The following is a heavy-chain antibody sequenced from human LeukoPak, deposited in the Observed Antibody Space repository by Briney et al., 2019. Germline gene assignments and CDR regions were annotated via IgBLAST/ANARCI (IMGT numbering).Heavy chain of an antibody. V-gene: IGHV3-23*01. CDR3: AKDRIYYEGSGPTHDN. CDR1: GFTFSSYA. Sequence: SGGSLRLSCAASGFTFSSYAMSWVRQAPGKGLEWVSAISGSGGSTYYADSVKGRFTISRDNSKNTLYLQMNSLRAEDTAVYYCAKDRIYYEGSGPTHDNWGQGPLVTVSS. D-gene: IGHD3-22*01. CDR2: ISGSGGST. J-gene: IGHJ4*02.